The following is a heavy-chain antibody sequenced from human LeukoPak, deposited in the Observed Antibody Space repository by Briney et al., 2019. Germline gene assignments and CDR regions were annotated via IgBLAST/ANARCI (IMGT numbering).Heavy chain of an antibody. J-gene: IGHJ3*02. CDR2: INSASFLI. D-gene: IGHD3-10*01. CDR1: GFTFSSYS. CDR3: AREGYYGAFDM. V-gene: IGHV3-48*02. Sequence: GGSLRLSCAASGFTFSSYSMNWVRQAPGKGLEWVSYINSASFLIDYADSVKDRFTISRDNAKNSLNLQMNSLRDEDTAVYYCAREGYYGAFDMWGQGTVVTVSS.